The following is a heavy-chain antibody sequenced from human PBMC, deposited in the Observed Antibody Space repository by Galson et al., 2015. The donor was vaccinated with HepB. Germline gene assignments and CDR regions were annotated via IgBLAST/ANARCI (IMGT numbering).Heavy chain of an antibody. Sequence: SVKVSCKASGYTFTSYAMNWVRQAPGQGLEWMGWINTNTGNPTYAQGFTGRFVFSLDTSVSTAYLQISSLKAEDTAVYYCARDPYSAWYSGSYHFDYWGQGTLVTVSS. D-gene: IGHD1-26*01. CDR1: GYTFTSYA. V-gene: IGHV7-4-1*02. CDR2: INTNTGNP. CDR3: ARDPYSAWYSGSYHFDY. J-gene: IGHJ4*02.